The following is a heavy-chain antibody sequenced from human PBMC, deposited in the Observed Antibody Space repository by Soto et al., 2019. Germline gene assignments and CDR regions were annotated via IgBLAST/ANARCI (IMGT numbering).Heavy chain of an antibody. CDR1: GGSISSYY. J-gene: IGHJ3*01. CDR2: IDYSGSI. D-gene: IGHD6-13*01. CDR3: ARDRIAADGTEVAFDF. Sequence: QVQLQESGPGLVKPSETLSLSCTVSGGSISSYYWSWIRQPPGKGLEWIAYIDYSGSIKYNPSLTSRVTISVDTSKNQISLKLSSVTAADTAIYYCARDRIAADGTEVAFDFWGQGTMVTVSS. V-gene: IGHV4-59*01.